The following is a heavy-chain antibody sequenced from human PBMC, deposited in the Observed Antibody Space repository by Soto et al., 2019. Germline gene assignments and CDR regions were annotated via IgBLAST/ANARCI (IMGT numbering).Heavy chain of an antibody. Sequence: EVQLLESGGGLVQPGGSLRLSCAASGFTFSSYAMSWVLQAPGKGLEWVLAVSSSGGSTYYADSVKGRFTISRDNSKNTLYLQMNSLRAEDTAVYYCAKYSTSWRGGQFDYWGQGTLVTVSS. V-gene: IGHV3-23*01. D-gene: IGHD6-13*01. J-gene: IGHJ4*02. CDR1: GFTFSSYA. CDR3: AKYSTSWRGGQFDY. CDR2: VSSSGGST.